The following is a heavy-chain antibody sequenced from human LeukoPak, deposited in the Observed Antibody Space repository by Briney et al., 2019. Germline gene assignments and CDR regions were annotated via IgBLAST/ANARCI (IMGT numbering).Heavy chain of an antibody. D-gene: IGHD6-13*01. V-gene: IGHV3-48*01. CDR3: AREVGSNWYGLNYYYYYYYMDV. CDR2: ISSSSSTI. CDR1: GFTFSSYC. J-gene: IGHJ6*03. Sequence: GGSLRLSCAASGFTFSSYCMNWVRQAPGKGLEWVSYISSSSSTIYYADSVKGRFTISRDNSKNTLYLQMNSLRAEVTAVDCCAREVGSNWYGLNYYYYYYYMDVWGKGTTVTVSS.